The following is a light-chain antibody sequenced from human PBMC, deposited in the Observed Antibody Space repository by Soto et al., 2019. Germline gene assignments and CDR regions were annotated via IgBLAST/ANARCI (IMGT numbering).Light chain of an antibody. V-gene: IGKV1-27*01. J-gene: IGKJ5*01. CDR2: AAS. CDR1: QGISNY. Sequence: DIQITQSPSSLSASVGERVTITCRASQGISNYLAWYQQKPGKVPKLLIYAASTLQSGVPSRFSGSGSGTDFTLTISSLQPEDVATYYCQNYNSAPLNCGQGTRLEIK. CDR3: QNYNSAPLN.